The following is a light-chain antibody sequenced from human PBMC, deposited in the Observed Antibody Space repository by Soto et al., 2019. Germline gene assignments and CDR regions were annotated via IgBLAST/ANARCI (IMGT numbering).Light chain of an antibody. Sequence: EVVLSQSPGTLSLSPGERATLSCRASQSVSNNYLAWYQQKPGQAPRLLIYGASNRATGIPARFSGSGSGTDFTLTISSLEPEDFAVYYCQQRRSWPRAFGQGTKV. CDR1: QSVSNNY. V-gene: IGKV3-11*01. CDR3: QQRRSWPRA. CDR2: GAS. J-gene: IGKJ1*01.